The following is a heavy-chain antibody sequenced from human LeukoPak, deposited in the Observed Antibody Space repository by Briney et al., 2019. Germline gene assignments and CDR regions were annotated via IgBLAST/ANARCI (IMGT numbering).Heavy chain of an antibody. J-gene: IGHJ4*02. CDR3: ARGGRATVVTM. D-gene: IGHD4-23*01. CDR1: GGSINSYY. V-gene: IGHV4-4*07. CDR2: IYSSGST. Sequence: SETLSLTCTVSGGSINSYYWSWIRQPAGKGLEWLGRIYSSGSTNYNPSLKSRVSMSVDPSKNLFSLKLTAVTAADTALYYCARGGRATVVTMWGQGILVTVSS.